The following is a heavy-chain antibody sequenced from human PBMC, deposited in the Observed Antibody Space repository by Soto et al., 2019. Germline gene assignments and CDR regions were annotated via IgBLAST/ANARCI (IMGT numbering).Heavy chain of an antibody. Sequence: GGSLRLSCAASGFTFSSYSMNWVRQAPGKGLEWVSYISSSSSTIYYADSVKGRFTISRDNAKNSLYLQMNSLRAEDTAVYYCAREGYHSPVGDGDPYWFDPWGQGTLVTVSS. V-gene: IGHV3-48*01. D-gene: IGHD2-15*01. J-gene: IGHJ5*02. CDR2: ISSSSSTI. CDR1: GFTFSSYS. CDR3: AREGYHSPVGDGDPYWFDP.